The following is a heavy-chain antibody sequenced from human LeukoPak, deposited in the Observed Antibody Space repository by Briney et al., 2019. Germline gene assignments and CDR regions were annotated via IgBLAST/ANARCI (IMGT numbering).Heavy chain of an antibody. CDR3: ARKAGEAAAGTSYFDY. D-gene: IGHD6-13*01. V-gene: IGHV1-69*01. Sequence: ASVKASCKASGGTFSPYAISWVRQAPGQGLEWMGGIIPIFGTANYAQKFQGRVTITADESTSTAYMELSSLRSEDTAVYYCARKAGEAAAGTSYFDYWGQGTLVTVSS. CDR2: IIPIFGTA. J-gene: IGHJ4*02. CDR1: GGTFSPYA.